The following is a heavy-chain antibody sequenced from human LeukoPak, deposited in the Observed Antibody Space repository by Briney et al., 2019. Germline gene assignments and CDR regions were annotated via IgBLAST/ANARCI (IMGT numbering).Heavy chain of an antibody. J-gene: IGHJ4*02. V-gene: IGHV5-51*01. Sequence: PGESLKTSCKGSEYSFTSYWIAWVRQMPGRGRDWMGIIYPGDSDTRYSPSFQGQVTISVDKSINTAYLQWSSLKASDTAMYYCARQPSYYGSGSSSDYWGQGTLVTVSS. CDR3: ARQPSYYGSGSSSDY. CDR2: IYPGDSDT. D-gene: IGHD3-10*01. CDR1: EYSFTSYW.